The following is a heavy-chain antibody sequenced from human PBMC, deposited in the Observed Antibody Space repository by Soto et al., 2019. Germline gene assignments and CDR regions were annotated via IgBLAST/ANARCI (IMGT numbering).Heavy chain of an antibody. CDR2: ISYDGSNK. CDR1: GFTFSSYA. J-gene: IGHJ4*02. Sequence: GGSLRLSCAASGFTFSSYAMHWVRQAPGKGLEWVAVISYDGSNKYYADSVKGRFTISRDNSKNTLYLQMNSLRAEDTAVYYCARDSLPPIDYGEYFDYWGQGTLVTVSS. CDR3: ARDSLPPIDYGEYFDY. V-gene: IGHV3-30-3*01. D-gene: IGHD4-17*01.